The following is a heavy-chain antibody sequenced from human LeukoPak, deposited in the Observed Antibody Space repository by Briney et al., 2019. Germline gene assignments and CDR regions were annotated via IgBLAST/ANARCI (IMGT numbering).Heavy chain of an antibody. J-gene: IGHJ3*02. Sequence: GASVKVSCKASGYTFVSYGFNWVRQAPGQGLEWMGRIIPILGIANYAQKFQGRVTITADKSTSTAYMELSSLRSEDTAVYYCARDTTYYYGSGSGAFDIWGQGTMVTVSS. CDR2: IIPILGIA. CDR1: GYTFVSYG. D-gene: IGHD3-10*01. V-gene: IGHV1-69*04. CDR3: ARDTTYYYGSGSGAFDI.